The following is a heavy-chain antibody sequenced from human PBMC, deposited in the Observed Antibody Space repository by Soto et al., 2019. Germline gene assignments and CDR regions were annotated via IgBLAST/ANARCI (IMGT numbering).Heavy chain of an antibody. Sequence: QLQLQESGSGLVKPSQTLSLTCAVSGGSISSGGYSWSWIRQPPGKGLEWIGYIYHSGSTSYNPSLKRRVPIPVDRAKNQFSLQLSSVTAADTAVYYCAAGGGLPRYYWGQGTLVSVSS. CDR1: GGSISSGGYS. J-gene: IGHJ4*02. D-gene: IGHD5-12*01. V-gene: IGHV4-30-2*01. CDR3: AAGGGLPRYY. CDR2: IYHSGST.